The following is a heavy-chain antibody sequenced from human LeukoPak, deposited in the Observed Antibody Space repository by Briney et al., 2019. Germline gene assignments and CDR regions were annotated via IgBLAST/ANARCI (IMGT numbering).Heavy chain of an antibody. CDR2: ISGSGGST. V-gene: IGHV3-23*01. CDR3: AKGALAHYYGSGSYKDY. CDR1: GFTFSSYA. J-gene: IGHJ4*02. D-gene: IGHD3-10*01. Sequence: PGGSLRLSCAASGFTFSSYAMSWVRQAPGKGLEWASAISGSGGSTYYADTVKGRFTISRDNSKNTLYLQMNSPRAEDTAVYYCAKGALAHYYGSGSYKDYWGQGTLVTVSS.